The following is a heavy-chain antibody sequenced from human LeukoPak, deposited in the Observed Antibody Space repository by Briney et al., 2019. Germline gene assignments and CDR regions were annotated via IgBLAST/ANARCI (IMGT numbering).Heavy chain of an antibody. V-gene: IGHV1-46*01. D-gene: IGHD2-15*01. Sequence: GASLKVSSKASGYTFTRYFTHWVRQAPRRGHEWMGTINPSGGSTGYAQKFQGRDTMTRDTSTSTVYMELSSLRAEDTAVYYCARGGGGGIDIDLSFDYWGQGTLVTVSS. CDR3: ARGGGGGIDIDLSFDY. J-gene: IGHJ4*02. CDR2: INPSGGST. CDR1: GYTFTRYF.